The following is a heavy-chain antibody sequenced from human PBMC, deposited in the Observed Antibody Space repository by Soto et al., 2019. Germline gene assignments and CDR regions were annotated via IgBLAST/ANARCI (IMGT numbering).Heavy chain of an antibody. CDR2: IIPIFGTT. V-gene: IGHV1-69*13. D-gene: IGHD2-2*02. Sequence: ASVKVSCKPSGGTFSTHALYWVRQATGQGLEWMGGIIPIFGTTNYAQNFQDRVTITADESTSTSYRELSSLRSADTAVYYCARGGYCSTPSCYIDPQIDPWRHGTPVTVSS. J-gene: IGHJ5*02. CDR3: ARGGYCSTPSCYIDPQIDP. CDR1: GGTFSTHA.